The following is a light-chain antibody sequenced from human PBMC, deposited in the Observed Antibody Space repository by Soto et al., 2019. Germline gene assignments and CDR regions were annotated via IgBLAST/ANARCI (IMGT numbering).Light chain of an antibody. CDR2: DAS. J-gene: IGKJ1*01. Sequence: DIQMTQSPSTLSPSVGDRVTITCRASRSISDWLAWYQQKPGKAPKLLIFDASSLKSGVPSRFSGSGSGTEFPLTISGLQPDDVATYYCLKYSSNSWTFGQGTKVEIK. CDR1: RSISDW. CDR3: LKYSSNSWT. V-gene: IGKV1-5*01.